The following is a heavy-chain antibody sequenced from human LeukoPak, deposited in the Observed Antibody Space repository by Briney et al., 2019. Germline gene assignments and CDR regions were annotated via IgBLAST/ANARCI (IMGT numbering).Heavy chain of an antibody. V-gene: IGHV3-7*01. D-gene: IGHD1-1*01. CDR1: GFTFSSYW. J-gene: IGHJ4*02. Sequence: GGSLRLSCAASGFTFSSYWVSWVRQAPGKGLEWVANIKQDGREKSYVDSVKGRFTISRDDAKNSLYLQINSLRAEDTAVYYCARDAWKDRYFDYWGQGTLVTVSS. CDR2: IKQDGREK. CDR3: ARDAWKDRYFDY.